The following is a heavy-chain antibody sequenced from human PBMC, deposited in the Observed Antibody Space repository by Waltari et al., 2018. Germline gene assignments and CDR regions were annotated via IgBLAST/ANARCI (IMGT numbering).Heavy chain of an antibody. D-gene: IGHD5-18*01. CDR3: ATSLDAAAND. CDR2: IKQDGSAK. J-gene: IGHJ4*02. CDR1: GFAFSSYG. Sequence: VRLVESGGGLVQPGGSLRLPWAASGFAFSSYGMSWVRQAPGKGLEWMANIKQDGSAKYYADSGKGRFTISRDNAENSLYLQMNSLRVEDTAVYYCATSLDAAANDWGQGTLVTVSS. V-gene: IGHV3-7*01.